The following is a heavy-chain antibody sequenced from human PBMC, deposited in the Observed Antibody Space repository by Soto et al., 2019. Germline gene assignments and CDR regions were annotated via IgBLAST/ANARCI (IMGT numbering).Heavy chain of an antibody. D-gene: IGHD3-16*01. J-gene: IGHJ4*02. CDR1: GVSISSNTLY. CDR2: FFYSGAT. V-gene: IGHV4-39*01. Sequence: PAETLTLSCTVSGVSISSNTLYWDWLGQAPGLGLEWIVSFFYSGATYDNPSLQSLATITVDTTKNQFLLHLSSMTAADTAVYYCAIHDAYDSVWGGSYGSDYWGQGTLVTVSS. CDR3: AIHDAYDSVWGGSYGSDY.